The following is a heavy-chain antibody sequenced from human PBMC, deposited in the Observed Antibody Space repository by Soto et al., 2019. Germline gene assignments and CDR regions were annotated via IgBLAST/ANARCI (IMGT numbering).Heavy chain of an antibody. Sequence: GGSLRLSCAASGFTFSSYGMHWVRQAPGKGLEWVAVIWYDGSNKYYADSVKGRFAISRDNSKNTLYLQMNSLRAEDTAVYYCARDREPDDNGNYYYYYGMDVWGQGTTGTSP. D-gene: IGHD4-4*01. CDR3: ARDREPDDNGNYYYYYGMDV. CDR2: IWYDGSNK. J-gene: IGHJ6*02. CDR1: GFTFSSYG. V-gene: IGHV3-33*01.